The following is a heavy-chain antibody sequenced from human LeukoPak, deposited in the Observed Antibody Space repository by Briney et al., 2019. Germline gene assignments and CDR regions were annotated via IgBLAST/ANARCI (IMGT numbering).Heavy chain of an antibody. D-gene: IGHD1-26*01. V-gene: IGHV3-30*03. CDR3: ARGGSYLSAFDI. J-gene: IGHJ3*02. Sequence: GGSLRLSCAASGFAFSSYGMHWVRQAPGKGLEWVAVISYDGSNKYYADSVKGRFTISRDNSKNTLYLQMNSLRAEDTAVYYCARGGSYLSAFDIWGQGTMVTVSS. CDR1: GFAFSSYG. CDR2: ISYDGSNK.